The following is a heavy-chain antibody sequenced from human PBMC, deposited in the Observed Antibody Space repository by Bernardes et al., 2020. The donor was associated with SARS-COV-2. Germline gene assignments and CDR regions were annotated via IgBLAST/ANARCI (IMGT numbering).Heavy chain of an antibody. Sequence: AALKASCKVSGYTLTALSMHWVRQAPGQGLEWMGGFDPEDGETIYAQKFQGRVTMTEDTSTDTAYMELSSLRSEDTAVYYCATDSPKYQDYYYYYMDVWGKGTTVTGSS. D-gene: IGHD2-2*01. CDR2: FDPEDGET. J-gene: IGHJ6*03. CDR1: GYTLTALS. CDR3: ATDSPKYQDYYYYYMDV. V-gene: IGHV1-24*01.